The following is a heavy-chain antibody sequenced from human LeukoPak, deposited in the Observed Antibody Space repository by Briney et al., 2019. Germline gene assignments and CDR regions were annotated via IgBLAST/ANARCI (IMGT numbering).Heavy chain of an antibody. J-gene: IGHJ4*02. D-gene: IGHD6-19*01. CDR3: AKVYFDSGWVDY. Sequence: GGSLRLSCAASGFTFSSYWMSWVRQAPGKGLEWVSAISGSGGSTYYADSAKGRFTISRDNSKNTLYLQMNSLRAEDTAVYYCAKVYFDSGWVDYWGQGTLVTVSS. CDR1: GFTFSSYW. CDR2: ISGSGGST. V-gene: IGHV3-23*01.